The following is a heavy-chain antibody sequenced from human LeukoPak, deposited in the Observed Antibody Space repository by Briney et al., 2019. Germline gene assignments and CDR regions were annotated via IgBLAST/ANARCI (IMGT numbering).Heavy chain of an antibody. V-gene: IGHV4-59*01. D-gene: IGHD1-1*01. CDR1: GGSISSYY. CDR3: ARDSRTTTAFDI. CDR2: VYYSGST. J-gene: IGHJ3*02. Sequence: SETLSLTCTVSGGSISSYYWSWIRQPPGKGLEWIGYVYYSGSTNYNPSLKSRVTISVDASKNQFSLKLSSVTAAGTAVYHCARDSRTTTAFDIWGQGTMVTVSS.